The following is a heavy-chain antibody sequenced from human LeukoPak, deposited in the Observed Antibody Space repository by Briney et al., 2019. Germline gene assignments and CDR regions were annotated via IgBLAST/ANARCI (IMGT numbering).Heavy chain of an antibody. CDR2: INHSGST. CDR3: ARAESIEYYFDY. Sequence: KPSETLSLTCTVSGDSISSGSYYWSWIRQPPGKGLEWIGEINHSGSTNYNPSLKSRVTISVDTSKNQFSLKLSSVTAADTAVYYCARAESIEYYFDYWGQGTLVTVSS. D-gene: IGHD2/OR15-2a*01. V-gene: IGHV4-39*07. J-gene: IGHJ4*02. CDR1: GDSISSGSYY.